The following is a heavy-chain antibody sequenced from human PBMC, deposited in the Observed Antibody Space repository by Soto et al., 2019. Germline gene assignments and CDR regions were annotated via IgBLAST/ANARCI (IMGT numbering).Heavy chain of an antibody. CDR2: ISAYSGNT. J-gene: IGHJ3*02. CDR1: GYTFTSYG. D-gene: IGHD1-1*01. Sequence: ASVKVSCKASGYTFTSYGISWVRQAPGQGLEWRGWISAYSGNTNYAQKLQGRVTMTTDTSTSTAYMELSRLRSDDTAVYYCARVRGTGTTRDAFDIWGQGTMVTVSS. CDR3: ARVRGTGTTRDAFDI. V-gene: IGHV1-18*01.